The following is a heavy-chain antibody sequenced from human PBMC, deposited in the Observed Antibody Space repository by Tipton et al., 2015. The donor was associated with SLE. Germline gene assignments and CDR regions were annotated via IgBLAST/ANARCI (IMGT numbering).Heavy chain of an antibody. Sequence: TLSLTCTVSGGSISSGGYYWSWIRQHPGKGLEWIGYIYYSGSTYYNPSLKSRVTISVDTSKNQFSLKLSSVTAADTAVYYCAIYGYYYYYGMDVWGQGTTVTVSS. CDR1: GGSISSGGYY. J-gene: IGHJ6*02. CDR3: AIYGYYYYYGMDV. CDR2: IYYSGST. D-gene: IGHD3-16*01. V-gene: IGHV4-31*03.